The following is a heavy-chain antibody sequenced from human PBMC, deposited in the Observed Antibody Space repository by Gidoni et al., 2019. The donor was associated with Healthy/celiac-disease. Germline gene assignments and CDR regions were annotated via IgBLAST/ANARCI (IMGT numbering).Heavy chain of an antibody. J-gene: IGHJ4*02. D-gene: IGHD3-22*01. CDR1: GGSISSSSYY. V-gene: IGHV4-39*07. CDR3: ARDPEGRNYYDSSGYYSSFDY. CDR2: IYYSGST. Sequence: QLQLQESGPGLVKPSETLSLTCTVSGGSISSSSYYWGWIRQPPGKGLEWIGSIYYSGSTYYNPSLKSRVTISVDTSKNQFSLKLSYVTAADTAVYYCARDPEGRNYYDSSGYYSSFDYWGQGTLVTVSS.